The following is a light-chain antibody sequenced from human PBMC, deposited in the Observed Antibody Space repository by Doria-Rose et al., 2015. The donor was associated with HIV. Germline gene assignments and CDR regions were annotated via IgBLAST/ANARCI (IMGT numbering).Light chain of an antibody. J-gene: IGKJ1*01. CDR1: QTVSTY. Sequence: DIQVTQSPSALSASIGDRVPITCRASQTVSTYLNWFQQEPGKAPKLLIYAASRLQSGVPSRFSGSGSWTDFTLTISGLQPGDFATYYCQQTYSSPPWTFGQGTKVEMK. CDR3: QQTYSSPPWT. V-gene: IGKV1-39*01. CDR2: AAS.